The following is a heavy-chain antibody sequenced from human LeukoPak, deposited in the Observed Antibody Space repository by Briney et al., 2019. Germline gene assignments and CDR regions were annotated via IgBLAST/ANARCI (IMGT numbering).Heavy chain of an antibody. J-gene: IGHJ4*02. Sequence: GASVKVSCKASGYTFTSFGISWVRQAPGQGLEWMGWISAHNGNTGYAQKLQGRVTMTTDTSTSTAYMELRSLRSDDTAVYYCARDRVVRGSYPYDYWGQGTLVTVSS. CDR1: GYTFTSFG. V-gene: IGHV1-18*01. CDR2: ISAHNGNT. CDR3: ARDRVVRGSYPYDY. D-gene: IGHD1-26*01.